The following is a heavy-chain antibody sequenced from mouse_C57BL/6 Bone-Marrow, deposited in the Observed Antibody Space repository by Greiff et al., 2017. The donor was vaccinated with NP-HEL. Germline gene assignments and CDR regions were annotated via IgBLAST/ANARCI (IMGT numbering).Heavy chain of an antibody. J-gene: IGHJ3*01. CDR1: GYTFTDYY. V-gene: IGHV1-26*01. D-gene: IGHD1-1*01. CDR3: AREDGSSLAWFAY. CDR2: INPNNGGT. Sequence: EVQLQQSGPELVKPGASVKISCKASGYTFTDYYMNWVKQSHGKSLEWIGDINPNNGGTSYNQKFKGKATLTVDKSSSTAYMELRSLTSEASAVYYCAREDGSSLAWFAYWGQGTLVTVSA.